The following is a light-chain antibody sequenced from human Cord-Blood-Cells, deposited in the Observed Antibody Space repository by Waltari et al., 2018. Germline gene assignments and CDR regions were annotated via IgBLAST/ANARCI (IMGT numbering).Light chain of an antibody. V-gene: IGLV2-11*01. CDR2: DVS. CDR1: SSDVGGYNY. J-gene: IGLJ3*02. CDR3: CSYAGSYTWV. Sequence: QSALTQPRSVSGSPGQSVTISCTGTSSDVGGYNYVSWYQQHPGKAPKLMIYDVSKRPAGVPGRSSGSKSGTTASLTISGLQAEDEDDYYCCSYAGSYTWVFGGGTKLTVL.